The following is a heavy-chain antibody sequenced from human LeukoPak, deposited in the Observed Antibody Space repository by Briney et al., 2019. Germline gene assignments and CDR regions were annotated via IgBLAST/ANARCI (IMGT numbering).Heavy chain of an antibody. CDR2: TNSGGTST. CDR1: RSPFSDFS. V-gene: IGHV3-23*01. Sequence: GGSLRLSCATSRSPFSDFSMSWVRQAPGKGLEWISTTNSGGTSTYYAESVKGRFTISRDNSKNTLYLQMSSLRVEDTAVYYCAKQSYARSLGEGGPGTLVSVSS. CDR3: AKQSYARSLGE. J-gene: IGHJ4*02. D-gene: IGHD2-8*01.